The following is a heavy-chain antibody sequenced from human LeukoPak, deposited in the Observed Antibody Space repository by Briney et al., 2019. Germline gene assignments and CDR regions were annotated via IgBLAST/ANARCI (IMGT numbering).Heavy chain of an antibody. J-gene: IGHJ4*02. CDR2: IYTSGST. CDR1: GGSISSGSYY. V-gene: IGHV4-61*02. D-gene: IGHD4-23*01. CDR3: AREYGGNSPFY. Sequence: SQTLSLTCTVSGGSISSGSYYWSWIRQPAGKGLEWIGRIYTSGSTNYNPSLKSRVTISVDTSKNHFSLKLSSVTAADTAVYYCAREYGGNSPFYWGQGTLVTVSS.